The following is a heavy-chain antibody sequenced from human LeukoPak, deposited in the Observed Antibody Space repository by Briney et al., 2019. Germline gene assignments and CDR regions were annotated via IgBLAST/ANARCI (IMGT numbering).Heavy chain of an antibody. J-gene: IGHJ4*02. CDR2: ISGSGGST. CDR1: GFTFSSYA. Sequence: GGSLRLSCAASGFTFSSYAMSWVRQAPGKGLEWVSAISGSGGSTYYADSVKGRFTISRDNYKNTLYLQMNSLRAEDTAVYCCAKAGYSSGWYAPDYWGQGTLVTVSS. CDR3: AKAGYSSGWYAPDY. D-gene: IGHD6-19*01. V-gene: IGHV3-23*01.